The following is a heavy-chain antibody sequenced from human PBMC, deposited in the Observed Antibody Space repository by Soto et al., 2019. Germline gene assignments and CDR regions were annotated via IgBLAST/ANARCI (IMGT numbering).Heavy chain of an antibody. V-gene: IGHV3-21*01. CDR1: GFTFSSYS. CDR2: ISSSSSYI. D-gene: IGHD6-13*01. Sequence: PGGSLRLSCAASGFTFSSYSMNWVRQAPGKGLEWVSSISSSSSYIYYADSVKGRFTISRDNAKNSLYLQMNSLRAEDTAVYYCARDSSSWYGRYYYGIDVWGQGTTVTVSS. J-gene: IGHJ6*02. CDR3: ARDSSSWYGRYYYGIDV.